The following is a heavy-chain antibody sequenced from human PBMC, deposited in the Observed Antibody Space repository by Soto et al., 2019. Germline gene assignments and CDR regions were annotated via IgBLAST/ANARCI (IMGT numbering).Heavy chain of an antibody. J-gene: IGHJ5*02. V-gene: IGHV3-48*01. CDR3: ASGDARATFVPNWFDP. CDR2: ISSSSSTI. D-gene: IGHD3-10*01. CDR1: GFTFSSYS. Sequence: EVQLVESGGGLVQPGGSLRLSCAASGFTFSSYSMNWVRQAPGKGLEWVSYISSSSSTIYYADSVRGRFTSARDNATNSLYLQMNSLRAEDTAVYYCASGDARATFVPNWFDPWGQGTLVTVSS.